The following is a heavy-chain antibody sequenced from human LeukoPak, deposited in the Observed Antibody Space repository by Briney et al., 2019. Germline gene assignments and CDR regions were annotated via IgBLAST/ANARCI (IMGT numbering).Heavy chain of an antibody. J-gene: IGHJ4*02. CDR3: ARAPTVLVGYCSSSSCQADY. CDR2: IDPSSTYI. Sequence: GGSLRLSCAASGFTFRSYSMNWVRQAPGKGLEWVSAIDPSSTYIYYADSVKGRFTISRDNAENSLYLQMNSLRVEDTAMYYCARAPTVLVGYCSSSSCQADYWGQGTLVTVSS. V-gene: IGHV3-21*01. D-gene: IGHD2-2*01. CDR1: GFTFRSYS.